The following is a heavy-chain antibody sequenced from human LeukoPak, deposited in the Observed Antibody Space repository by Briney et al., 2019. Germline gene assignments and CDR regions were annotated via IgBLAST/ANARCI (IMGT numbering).Heavy chain of an antibody. CDR3: ARGSSVAGED. Sequence: QPGGSLRLSCTASGVPFRSYGMHWVGQVPGKGLVWVSRINSDGSSKSYADSVKGRFNISRDNAENTLYLQMNSLRVEDTAVYYCARGSSVAGEDWGQGTLVTVSS. D-gene: IGHD6-19*01. CDR2: INSDGSSK. CDR1: GVPFRSYG. V-gene: IGHV3-74*01. J-gene: IGHJ4*02.